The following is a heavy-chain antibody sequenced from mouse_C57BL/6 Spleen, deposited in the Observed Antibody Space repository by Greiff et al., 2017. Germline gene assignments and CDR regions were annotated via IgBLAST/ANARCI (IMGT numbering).Heavy chain of an antibody. V-gene: IGHV1-64*01. Sequence: QVQLKQPGAELVKPGASVKLSCKASGYTFTSYWMHWVKQRPGQGLEWIGMIHPNSGSTNYNEKFKSKATLTVDKSSSTAYMQLSSLTSEDSAVYYCARRILRYYAMDYWGQGTSVTVSS. D-gene: IGHD1-1*01. CDR1: GYTFTSYW. J-gene: IGHJ4*01. CDR2: IHPNSGST. CDR3: ARRILRYYAMDY.